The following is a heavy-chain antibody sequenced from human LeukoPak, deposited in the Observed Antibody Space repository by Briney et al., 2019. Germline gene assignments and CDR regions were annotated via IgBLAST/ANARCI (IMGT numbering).Heavy chain of an antibody. CDR2: INPNSGGT. Sequence: ASVKVSCKASGYTFTGYYMHWVRQAPGQGLEWMGRINPNSGGTNYTQKFQGRVTMTRDTSISTAYMGLSRLRSDDTAVYYCASLYCSSTSCYEERWFDPWGQGTLVTVSS. J-gene: IGHJ5*02. CDR3: ASLYCSSTSCYEERWFDP. CDR1: GYTFTGYY. V-gene: IGHV1-2*06. D-gene: IGHD2-2*01.